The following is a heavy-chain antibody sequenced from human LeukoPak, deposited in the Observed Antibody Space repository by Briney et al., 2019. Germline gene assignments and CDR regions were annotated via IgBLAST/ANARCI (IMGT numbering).Heavy chain of an antibody. CDR2: INRDGSST. CDR3: ARAAMVRGVIRIDNWFDP. J-gene: IGHJ5*02. V-gene: IGHV3-74*01. D-gene: IGHD3-10*01. Sequence: GGALRLSCAASGFTFSRYWMHWVRQAPGKGLEGVSRINRDGSSTNSADSVKGRFTISRDNAKNTLYLQMNSLRAEDTAVYYCARAAMVRGVIRIDNWFDPWGQGTLVTVSS. CDR1: GFTFSRYW.